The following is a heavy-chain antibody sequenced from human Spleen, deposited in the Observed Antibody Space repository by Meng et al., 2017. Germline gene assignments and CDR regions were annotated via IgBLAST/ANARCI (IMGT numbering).Heavy chain of an antibody. CDR3: ARAPYHYDSSGYYRPPSEYDC. CDR2: ISAYNGNT. Sequence: ASVKVSCKASGYTFTSYGISWVRQAPGQGLEWMGWISAYNGNTNYAQKLQGRVTMTTDTSTSTAYMELRSLRSDDTAVYYCARAPYHYDSSGYYRPPSEYDCWDQGTLVTVSS. J-gene: IGHJ4*02. D-gene: IGHD3-22*01. V-gene: IGHV1-18*01. CDR1: GYTFTSYG.